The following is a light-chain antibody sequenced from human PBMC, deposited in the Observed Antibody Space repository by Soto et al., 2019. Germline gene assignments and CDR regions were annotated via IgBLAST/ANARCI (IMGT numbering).Light chain of an antibody. CDR3: QHYGSSPRT. J-gene: IGKJ1*01. CDR2: GAS. V-gene: IGKV3-20*01. CDR1: QGVSGIY. Sequence: EIVLTQSPGTLSLSPGERATLSCRASQGVSGIYLAWYQQKPGQAPRLLIYGASSRATGIPNRFSGSESGTDFTLTISRLEPEDFAVYYCQHYGSSPRTFGQGTKVEIK.